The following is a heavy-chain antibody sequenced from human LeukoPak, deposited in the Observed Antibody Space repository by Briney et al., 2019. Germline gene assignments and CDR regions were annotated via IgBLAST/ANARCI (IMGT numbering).Heavy chain of an antibody. J-gene: IGHJ4*02. D-gene: IGHD2-2*01. CDR2: IGSSGSSI. CDR3: ARKRPAAMKYYFDY. V-gene: IGHV3-48*02. CDR1: GFTFSSYS. Sequence: PGGSLRLSCAASGFTFSSYSMNWVRRAPGKGLEWVSYIGSSGSSINYADSVKGRFTISRDNAKNSLYLQMNSLRDEDTAVYYCARKRPAAMKYYFDYWGQGTLVTVSS.